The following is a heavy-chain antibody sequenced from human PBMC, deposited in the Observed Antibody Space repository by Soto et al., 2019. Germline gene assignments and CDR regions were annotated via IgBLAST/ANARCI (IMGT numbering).Heavy chain of an antibody. CDR3: ARGWGIIGHRRDYYGMDV. Sequence: EVQLVESGGGLVQPGGSLRLSCAASGFTFSSYDMHWVRHATGKGLEWVSAIGTAGDTYYPGSVKGRFTISRENAKNSLYLQMNSLRAEDTAVYYCARGWGIIGHRRDYYGMDVWGQGTTVTVSS. J-gene: IGHJ6*02. D-gene: IGHD3-16*01. CDR1: GFTFSSYD. V-gene: IGHV3-13*01. CDR2: IGTAGDT.